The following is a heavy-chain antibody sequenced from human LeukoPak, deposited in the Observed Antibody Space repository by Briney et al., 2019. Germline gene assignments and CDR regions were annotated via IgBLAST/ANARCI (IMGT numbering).Heavy chain of an antibody. Sequence: PSETLSLTCSVSGGSISIYYWTWIRQIPGKGLEWIGYIYYTGTTNYNPLFESRATISADTSKNQFSLKLSSVTAADTAVYYCARDSTYYYGSGSPFYFDLWGRGTLVTVSS. CDR1: GGSISIYY. J-gene: IGHJ2*01. V-gene: IGHV4-59*12. CDR3: ARDSTYYYGSGSPFYFDL. D-gene: IGHD3-10*01. CDR2: IYYTGTT.